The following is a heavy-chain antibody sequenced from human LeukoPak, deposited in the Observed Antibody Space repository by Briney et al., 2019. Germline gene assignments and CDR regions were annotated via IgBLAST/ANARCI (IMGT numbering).Heavy chain of an antibody. CDR3: ARVSSAADGYYYYYYMDV. CDR2: IYYSGST. V-gene: IGHV4-59*01. J-gene: IGHJ6*03. CDR1: GGSISSYY. Sequence: PSETLSLTCTVSGGSISSYYWSWIRQPPGKGLEWIGYIYYSGSTNYNPSLKSRVTISVDTSKNQFSLKLNPVTAADTAVYYCARVSSAADGYYYYYYMDVWGKGTTVTVSS. D-gene: IGHD5-24*01.